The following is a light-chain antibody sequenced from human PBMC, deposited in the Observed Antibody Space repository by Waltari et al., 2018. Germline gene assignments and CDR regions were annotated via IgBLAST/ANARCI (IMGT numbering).Light chain of an antibody. CDR1: ISHIGATS. CDR2: YNE. J-gene: IGLJ1*01. V-gene: IGLV1-51*01. CDR3: GTWDTSLSAYV. Sequence: QSLLTQPPSVSAAPSHKVTISCSGSISHIGATSAPWYPQLPGTAPKLLIYYNERRPSGIPDRFSGSKSGTSATLGITGLQTGDEADYYCGTWDTSLSAYVFGPGTKVTVL.